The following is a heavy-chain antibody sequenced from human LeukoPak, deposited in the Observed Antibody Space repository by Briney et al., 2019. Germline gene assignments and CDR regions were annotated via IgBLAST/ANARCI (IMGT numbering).Heavy chain of an antibody. Sequence: PSETLSLTCTVSGGSISSSSYYWGWIRQPPGKGLEWIGYIYHSGSTYYNPSLKSRVTISVDRSKNQFSLKLSSVTAADTAVYYCAGDKYQLPDDAFDIWGQGTMVTVSS. CDR3: AGDKYQLPDDAFDI. J-gene: IGHJ3*02. CDR2: IYHSGST. D-gene: IGHD2-2*01. CDR1: GGSISSSSYY. V-gene: IGHV4-39*07.